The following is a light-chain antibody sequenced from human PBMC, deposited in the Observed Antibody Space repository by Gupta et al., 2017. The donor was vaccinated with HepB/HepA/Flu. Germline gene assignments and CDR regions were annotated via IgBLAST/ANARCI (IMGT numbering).Light chain of an antibody. CDR2: GNS. CDR1: SSDIGAGYD. J-gene: IGLJ1*01. V-gene: IGLV1-40*01. Sequence: QSVLTQPPSVSGAPGPRVTIACTGSSSDIGAGYDVHWYQQLPGTAPNLLIYGNSNRPSGVPDRFSGSKSGTSASLAITGLQAEDEADYYCQSYDSSLSGSKVFGTGTKVTVL. CDR3: QSYDSSLSGSKV.